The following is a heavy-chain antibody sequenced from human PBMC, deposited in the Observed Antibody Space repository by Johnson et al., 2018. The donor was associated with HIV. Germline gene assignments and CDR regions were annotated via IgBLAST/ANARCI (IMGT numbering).Heavy chain of an antibody. J-gene: IGHJ3*02. CDR3: AKARGGITMVQGVIINAFDI. D-gene: IGHD3-10*01. CDR1: AFPFDDHA. CDR2: I. Sequence: VLLVESGGGVVQPGRSLRLSCAASAFPFDDHALHWVRQTPGKGLQWFSIILKGRFTISRDNAKNDLDLQMHSLRPEDTALFYCAKARGGITMVQGVIINAFDIWGQGTMVTVSS. V-gene: IGHV3-9*01.